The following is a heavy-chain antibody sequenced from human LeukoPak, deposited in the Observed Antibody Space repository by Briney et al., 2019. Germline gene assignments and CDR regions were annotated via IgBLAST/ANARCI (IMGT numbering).Heavy chain of an antibody. CDR3: ARAYLIKERVWGSYLGY. Sequence: PSGTLSLTCAVSGGSISSSNWWSWVRQPPGKGLEWIGEIYHSGSTNYNPSLKSRVTISVDKSKNQFSLKLSSVTAADTAVYYCARAYLIKERVWGSYLGYWGQGTLVTVSS. V-gene: IGHV4-4*02. CDR2: IYHSGST. D-gene: IGHD3-16*02. CDR1: GGSISSSNW. J-gene: IGHJ4*02.